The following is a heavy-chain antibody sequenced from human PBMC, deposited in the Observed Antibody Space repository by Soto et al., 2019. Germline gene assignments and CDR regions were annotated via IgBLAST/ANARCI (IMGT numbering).Heavy chain of an antibody. CDR3: ARDRAGGSLYYFDY. CDR2: IKEDGSEK. D-gene: IGHD1-26*01. CDR1: GFTFSSYW. V-gene: IGHV3-7*01. Sequence: EVQLVESGGGLVQPGGSLRLSCAASGFTFSSYWMSWVRQAPGKGLEWVANIKEDGSEKYYVDSVKGRFTISRDNAKNSLYLNMNSLRADDTAVYYCARDRAGGSLYYFDYWGQGTLVTVAS. J-gene: IGHJ4*02.